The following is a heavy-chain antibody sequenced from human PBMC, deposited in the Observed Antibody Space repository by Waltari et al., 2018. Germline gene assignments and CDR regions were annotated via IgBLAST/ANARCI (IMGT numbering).Heavy chain of an antibody. Sequence: EVVLVQSGGGLVQPGGSLRLSREASGFTLSNYWMSWVRNTPGKWLIWVSRINPATGTTNYEDSVRGRFTISGDNAKNTLFLQMDSLRDEDTAIYYCVRGSNGWPGMDIWGQGATVTVSS. CDR2: INPATGTT. J-gene: IGHJ6*02. CDR3: VRGSNGWPGMDI. CDR1: GFTLSNYW. V-gene: IGHV3-74*01. D-gene: IGHD6-19*01.